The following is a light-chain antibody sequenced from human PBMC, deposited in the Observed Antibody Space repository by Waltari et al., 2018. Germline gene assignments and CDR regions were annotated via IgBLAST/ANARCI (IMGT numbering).Light chain of an antibody. CDR1: QGIGNN. CDR2: RAS. V-gene: IGKV1-17*01. CDR3: QQGYSYPRT. Sequence: DIQMTQSPSPLSASVGDTVTITCQASQGIGNNLNLYQQKPRQAPKLLIYRASSLQSGIPSRFSGSGSGKEFPLTISSLQPEDFATYYCQQGYSYPRTFGQGTKVEIK. J-gene: IGKJ1*01.